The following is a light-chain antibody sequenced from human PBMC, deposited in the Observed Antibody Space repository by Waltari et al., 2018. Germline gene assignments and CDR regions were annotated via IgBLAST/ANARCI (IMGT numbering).Light chain of an antibody. J-gene: IGKJ2*01. CDR3: KKYNSYAT. CDR1: QSIDRW. CDR2: KAS. V-gene: IGKV1-5*03. Sequence: IQMTHSPSTLSASVGDTVTIPFLPSQSIDRWLACYQQKPGKAPKLLIYKASNLENGVPSRFSGSGSGTAFNHTISSLQRDDFATDECKKYNSYATFGQGTKLEI.